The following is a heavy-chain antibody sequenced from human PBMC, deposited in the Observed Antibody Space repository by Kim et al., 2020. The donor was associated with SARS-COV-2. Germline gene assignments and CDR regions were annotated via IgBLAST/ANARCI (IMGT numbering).Heavy chain of an antibody. CDR2: ISGSGGST. D-gene: IGHD6-13*01. CDR3: TKDMAGPVAAKCPPHF. V-gene: IGHV3-23*01. J-gene: IGHJ2*01. CDR1: GFTFKDFA. Sequence: GGSLRLSCEGSGFTFKDFAMRWVRQTPGQGLHWVSSISGSGGSTDYTDAVKGRFTISRDNSKNRVFLQMDSLTAEDTAIYYCTKDMAGPVAAKCPPHFWG.